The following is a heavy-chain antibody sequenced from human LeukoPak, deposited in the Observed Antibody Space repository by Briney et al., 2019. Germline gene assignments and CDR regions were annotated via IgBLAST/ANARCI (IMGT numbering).Heavy chain of an antibody. CDR2: ISGSGGST. CDR1: GFTFSSYA. J-gene: IGHJ1*01. Sequence: GGSLRLSCAASGFTFSSYAMSWVRQAPGKGLEWVPAISGSGGSTYYVDSVKGRFTISRDNSKNTLYLQMNSLRAEDTAVYYCAKVSGGYFQHWGQGTLVTVSS. V-gene: IGHV3-23*01. CDR3: AKVSGGYFQH.